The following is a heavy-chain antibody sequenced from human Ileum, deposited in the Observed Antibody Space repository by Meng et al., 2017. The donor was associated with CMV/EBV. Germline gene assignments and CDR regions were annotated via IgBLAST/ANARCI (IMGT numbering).Heavy chain of an antibody. V-gene: IGHV3-20*01. Sequence: GESLKISCAASGFNFDDYGMSWVRQAPGKGLEWVSGINWSGGSTDYADSVKGRFTISRDNAKNSLYLQMSSLRAEDTALYHCARGWRGGGMDVWGQGTTVTVSS. CDR3: ARGWRGGGMDV. D-gene: IGHD2-15*01. CDR2: INWSGGST. CDR1: GFNFDDYG. J-gene: IGHJ6*02.